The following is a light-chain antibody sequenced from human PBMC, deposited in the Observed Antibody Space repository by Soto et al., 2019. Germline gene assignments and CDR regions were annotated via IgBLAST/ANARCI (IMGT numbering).Light chain of an antibody. Sequence: QSALTQPRSVSGSPGQSVTISCTGTSSDFGGYNYVSWYQHHPGKAPKLMIYDVSERPSGVPDRFSGSKSGNTASLTISGLQAEDEADYYCSSYTSSSTLNWVFGGGTKLTVL. CDR2: DVS. J-gene: IGLJ3*02. CDR3: SSYTSSSTLNWV. CDR1: SSDFGGYNY. V-gene: IGLV2-11*01.